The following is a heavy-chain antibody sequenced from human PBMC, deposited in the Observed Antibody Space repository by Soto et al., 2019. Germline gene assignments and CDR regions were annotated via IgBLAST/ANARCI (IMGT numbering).Heavy chain of an antibody. D-gene: IGHD6-13*01. J-gene: IGHJ6*03. V-gene: IGHV4-34*01. Sequence: SEVLSLICAVYGGSFSGYYWSWIRQTPGKGLEWIGEINHSGSTNYNPSLKSRVTISVDTSKNQFSLKLSSVTAADTAVYYCARGRKAAADTSGYMDVWGKGTTVTVSX. CDR2: INHSGST. CDR3: ARGRKAAADTSGYMDV. CDR1: GGSFSGYY.